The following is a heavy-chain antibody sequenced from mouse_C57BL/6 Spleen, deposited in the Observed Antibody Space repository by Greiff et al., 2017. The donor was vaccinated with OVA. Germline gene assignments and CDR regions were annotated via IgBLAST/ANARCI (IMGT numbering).Heavy chain of an antibody. Sequence: EVQRVESGGGLVKPGGSLKLSCAASGFTFSDYGMHWVRQAPEKGLEWVAYISSGSSTIYYADTVKGRFTISRDNAKNTLFLQMTSLRSEDTAMYYCARRAVYYGNFHFDYWGQGTTLTVSS. J-gene: IGHJ2*01. CDR1: GFTFSDYG. V-gene: IGHV5-17*01. CDR2: ISSGSSTI. D-gene: IGHD2-1*01. CDR3: ARRAVYYGNFHFDY.